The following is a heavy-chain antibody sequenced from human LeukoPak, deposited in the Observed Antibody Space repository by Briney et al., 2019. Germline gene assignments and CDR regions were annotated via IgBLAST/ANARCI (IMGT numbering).Heavy chain of an antibody. CDR3: ARRKDVVVVPGTMGYYLDV. V-gene: IGHV3-21*01. J-gene: IGHJ6*03. Sequence: PGGSLRLSCAPSGFTFSSYTMNWVRQAPGLGLESFSSFSGISYYTYNADSLSGRFTDSRDNANNSLYLQMNGLRAEDTAVYYCARRKDVVVVPGTMGYYLDVWGKGTTVTVSS. CDR1: GFTFSSYT. CDR2: FSGISYYT. D-gene: IGHD2-2*01.